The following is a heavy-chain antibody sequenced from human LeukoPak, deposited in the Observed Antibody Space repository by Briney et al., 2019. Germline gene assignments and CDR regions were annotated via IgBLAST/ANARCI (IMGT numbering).Heavy chain of an antibody. CDR2: IYDSGIT. Sequence: SETLSLTCTVSGGSINRYYWSWIRQPPGKGLEWIGYIYDSGITNYNPSLKSRVTISVDTSKNQFSLKLSSVTAADTAVYYCARHPGIQLWIDYWGQGTLVTVSS. V-gene: IGHV4-59*08. D-gene: IGHD5-18*01. CDR1: GGSINRYY. J-gene: IGHJ4*02. CDR3: ARHPGIQLWIDY.